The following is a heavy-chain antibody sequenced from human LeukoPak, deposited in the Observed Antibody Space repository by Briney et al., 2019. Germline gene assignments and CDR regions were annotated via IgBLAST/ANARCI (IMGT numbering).Heavy chain of an antibody. V-gene: IGHV3-21*01. D-gene: IGHD4-17*01. CDR2: ISSGCTYI. CDR3: ARGSYYGELFDY. CDR1: GVTLSIYS. J-gene: IGHJ4*02. Sequence: PGGSLRLSCAASGVTLSIYSMNWVRQAPGRGLEWVSSISSGCTYIYYADSVKGRFNISRDNAKNSLYLQMNSLRAEDTAVYLCARGSYYGELFDYWGQGTLVTVSS.